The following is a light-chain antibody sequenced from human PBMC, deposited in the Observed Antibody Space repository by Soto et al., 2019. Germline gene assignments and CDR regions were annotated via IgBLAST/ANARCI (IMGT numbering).Light chain of an antibody. CDR3: QKYNGAPLT. Sequence: DLQMTQSPSSLSASVGDRVTIACRASQGISIYLAWYQQKPGKVPQLLIYDASTLQSGVPSRFSGSGSGTYFPLTISGLQPEDVATYYCQKYNGAPLTFGGGTKVEIK. CDR2: DAS. J-gene: IGKJ4*01. V-gene: IGKV1-27*01. CDR1: QGISIY.